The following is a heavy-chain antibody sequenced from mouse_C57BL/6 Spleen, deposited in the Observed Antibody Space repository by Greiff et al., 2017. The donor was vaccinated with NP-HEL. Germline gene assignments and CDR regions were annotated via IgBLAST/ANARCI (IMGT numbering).Heavy chain of an antibody. D-gene: IGHD1-1*01. CDR3: ALTPYYYGSSYFAY. CDR1: GYSFTGYY. J-gene: IGHJ3*01. Sequence: EVQLQQSGPELVKPGASVKISCKASGYSFTGYYMNWVKQSPEKSLEWIGEINPSTGGTTYNQKFKAKATLTVDKSSSTAYMQLKSLTSEDSAVYYCALTPYYYGSSYFAYWGQGTLVTVSA. V-gene: IGHV1-42*01. CDR2: INPSTGGT.